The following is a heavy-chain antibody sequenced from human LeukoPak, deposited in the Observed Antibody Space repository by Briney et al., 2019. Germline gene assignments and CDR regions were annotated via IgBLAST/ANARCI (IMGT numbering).Heavy chain of an antibody. CDR1: GGSISSYY. Sequence: SETLPLTCSVPGGSISSYYWSWIRQPPGKGLEWIGYISYSGNTNYNPSLKSRVTISVDTSKNQFSLKLSSVTAADTAVYYCATRSTGVAATFDCWGQGALVTVSS. V-gene: IGHV4-59*01. CDR2: ISYSGNT. D-gene: IGHD2-15*01. CDR3: ATRSTGVAATFDC. J-gene: IGHJ4*02.